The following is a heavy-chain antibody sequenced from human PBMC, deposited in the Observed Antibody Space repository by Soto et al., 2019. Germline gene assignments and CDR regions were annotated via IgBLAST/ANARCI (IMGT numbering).Heavy chain of an antibody. D-gene: IGHD3-10*01. J-gene: IGHJ6*02. Sequence: EVQLLESGGGLVQPGGSLRLSCAASGFTFSSYALSWVRQAPGQGLQCVSTISGNGVSTYYADSMKDRFTISRDIARNSLYLQMNSERAEDTAVYYCARVQGSGSGIYYFYFYGLHVLAQGTTVSVAS. CDR2: ISGNGVST. V-gene: IGHV3-23*01. CDR3: ARVQGSGSGIYYFYFYGLHV. CDR1: GFTFSSYA.